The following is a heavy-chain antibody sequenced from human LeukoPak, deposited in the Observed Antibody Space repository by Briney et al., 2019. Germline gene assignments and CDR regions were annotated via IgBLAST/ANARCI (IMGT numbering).Heavy chain of an antibody. J-gene: IGHJ4*02. CDR3: AKRGNGRKYCSGTVCHYYFDF. CDR2: VRGTGVYT. V-gene: IGHV3-23*01. Sequence: QPGGSLRLSCAASGFDFSIYAMAWVRQAPGKGLEWISSVRGTGVYTFHADSVRGRFSISRDNSRNTLYLQMSSLRVEDTAVYYCAKRGNGRKYCSGTVCHYYFDFWSQGTLVTVSS. CDR1: GFDFSIYA. D-gene: IGHD2-2*01.